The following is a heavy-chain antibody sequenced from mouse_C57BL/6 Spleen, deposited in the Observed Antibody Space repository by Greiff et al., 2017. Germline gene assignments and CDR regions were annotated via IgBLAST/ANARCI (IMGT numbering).Heavy chain of an antibody. V-gene: IGHV1-61*01. CDR2: IYPSDSET. Sequence: QVQLKQPGAELVRPGSSVKLSCKASGYTFTSYWMDWVKQRPGQGLEWIGNIYPSDSETHYNQKFKDKATLTVDKSSSTAYMQLSSLTSEDSAVYYCAREDGSSYYYFDYWGQGTTRTVSS. D-gene: IGHD1-1*01. J-gene: IGHJ2*01. CDR3: AREDGSSYYYFDY. CDR1: GYTFTSYW.